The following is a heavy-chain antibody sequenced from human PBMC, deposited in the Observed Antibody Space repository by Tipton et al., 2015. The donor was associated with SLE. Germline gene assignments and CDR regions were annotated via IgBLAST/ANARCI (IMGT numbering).Heavy chain of an antibody. CDR2: IWFDGSSK. V-gene: IGHV3-33*01. J-gene: IGHJ2*01. D-gene: IGHD2-2*01. CDR1: GFTFSYYG. CDR3: ARDGDQRAYWYFDL. Sequence: SLRLSCAASGFTFSYYGMHWVRQAPGKGLEWVAVIWFDGSSKYYVDSVKGRFTISRDISKNTLFLQMNSLRAEDTAVYYCARDGDQRAYWYFDLWGRGTLVTVSS.